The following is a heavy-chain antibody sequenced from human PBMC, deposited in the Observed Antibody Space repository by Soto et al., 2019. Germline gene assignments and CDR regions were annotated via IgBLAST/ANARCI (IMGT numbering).Heavy chain of an antibody. Sequence: PSETLSLTCTVSGGSISSSSYYWGWIRQPPGKGLEWIGNIYYSGSTNYNPSLKSRVTISVDTSKNQFSLKLSSVTAADTAVYYCARVGYSQEFDYWGQGTLVTVSS. CDR1: GGSISSSSYY. J-gene: IGHJ4*02. D-gene: IGHD5-18*01. CDR3: ARVGYSQEFDY. V-gene: IGHV4-61*05. CDR2: IYYSGST.